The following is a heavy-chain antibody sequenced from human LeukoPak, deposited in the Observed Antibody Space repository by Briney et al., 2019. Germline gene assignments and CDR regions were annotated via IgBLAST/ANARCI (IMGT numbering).Heavy chain of an antibody. Sequence: ASVKVSCKASGYTFTKYGVSWVRQAPGQGLEWRAWISAYNGHTNYAQKFQDRVTLTTDTSTNTAYMELRSLTSDDTAHYFCARDDSQGAVAGTFDFWGQGTLVTVSS. J-gene: IGHJ4*02. D-gene: IGHD6-19*01. CDR1: GYTFTKYG. V-gene: IGHV1-18*01. CDR2: ISAYNGHT. CDR3: ARDDSQGAVAGTFDF.